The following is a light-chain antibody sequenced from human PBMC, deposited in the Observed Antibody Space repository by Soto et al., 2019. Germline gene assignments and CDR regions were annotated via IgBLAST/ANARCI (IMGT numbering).Light chain of an antibody. CDR3: ATWDSSLSAGV. Sequence: QSVLRQPPSVSAAPGEKVTISCSGSSSNIGSNSVSWYQKLPGIPPKLLIYDNYKRPSGIPDRFSGSKSGTSATLGITGLQTGDEADFYCATWDSSLSAGVFSGGTKLTVL. V-gene: IGLV1-51*01. CDR1: SSNIGSNS. CDR2: DNY. J-gene: IGLJ2*01.